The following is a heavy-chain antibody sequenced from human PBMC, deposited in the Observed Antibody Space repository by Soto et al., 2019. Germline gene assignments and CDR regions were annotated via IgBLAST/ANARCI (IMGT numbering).Heavy chain of an antibody. CDR3: ARDRGIAVAGPRDYYYGMDV. D-gene: IGHD6-19*01. CDR2: IIPIFGTA. V-gene: IGHV1-69*13. CDR1: GGTFRRYA. Sequence: GASVKVSCKASGGTFRRYAISWVRQAPGQRLEWEGGIIPIFGTANYAQKFQGRVTITADESTSTAYMELSSLRSEDTAVYYCARDRGIAVAGPRDYYYGMDVWGQGTTVTVSS. J-gene: IGHJ6*02.